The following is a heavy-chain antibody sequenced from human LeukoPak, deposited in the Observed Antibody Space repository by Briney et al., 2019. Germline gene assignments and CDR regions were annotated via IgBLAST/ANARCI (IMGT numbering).Heavy chain of an antibody. Sequence: SQTLSLTCAISGDSVSSNSAAWNWIRQSPSRGLEWLGRTYYRSKWYNDYAVSVKSRITINPDTSKNQFSLKLSSVTAADTAVYYCARTTVVTPNFDYWGQGTLVTVSS. CDR2: TYYRSKWYN. V-gene: IGHV6-1*01. CDR3: ARTTVVTPNFDY. CDR1: GDSVSSNSAA. J-gene: IGHJ4*02. D-gene: IGHD4-23*01.